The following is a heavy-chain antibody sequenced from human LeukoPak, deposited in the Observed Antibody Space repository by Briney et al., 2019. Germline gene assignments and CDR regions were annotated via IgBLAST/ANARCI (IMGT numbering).Heavy chain of an antibody. Sequence: GGSLRLSCAASGFSFSSYAMNWVRQAPGKGLGWVSSIGTGDDAYYADSVKGRFTVSRDNSKNTLYLQMHTLRGEDAAVYYCAKDAIPRNSIWDYFDYWGQGTLVTVSS. D-gene: IGHD1-7*01. J-gene: IGHJ4*02. CDR3: AKDAIPRNSIWDYFDY. CDR2: IGTGDDA. CDR1: GFSFSSYA. V-gene: IGHV3-23*01.